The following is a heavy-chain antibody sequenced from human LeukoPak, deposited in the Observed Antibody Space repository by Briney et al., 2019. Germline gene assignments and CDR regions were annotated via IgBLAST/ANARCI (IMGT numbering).Heavy chain of an antibody. CDR1: GGSFSGYY. V-gene: IGHV4-34*01. J-gene: IGHJ4*02. CDR2: INHSGST. Sequence: SETLSLTCAVYGGSFSGYYWSWIRQPPGKGLEWIGEINHSGSTNYNPSLKSRVTISVDTSKNQSSLKLSSVTAADTAVYYCARMEGSYYYWGQGTLVTVSS. D-gene: IGHD1-26*01. CDR3: ARMEGSYYY.